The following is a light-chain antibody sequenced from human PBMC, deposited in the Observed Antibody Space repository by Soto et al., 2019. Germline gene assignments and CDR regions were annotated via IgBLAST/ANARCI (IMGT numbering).Light chain of an antibody. CDR1: SGDIGSYTY. CDR2: EVV. Sequence: QSVLTQPASVSGSPGQSITISCTGTSGDIGSYTYVSWYQQYPGKAPKLIIYEVVQRPSGVPDRFSGSKSGNTASLTVSGLQAADEADYYCKSYAGSNTYVFGTGTKV. CDR3: KSYAGSNTYV. V-gene: IGLV2-8*01. J-gene: IGLJ1*01.